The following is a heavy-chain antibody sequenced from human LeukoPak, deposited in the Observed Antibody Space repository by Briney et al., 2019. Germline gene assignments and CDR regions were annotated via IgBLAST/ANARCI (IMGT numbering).Heavy chain of an antibody. J-gene: IGHJ6*02. Sequence: GGSLRLSCAASGFTFSRYPMHCVRPAPGKGLAGVAVISYDGSNKYYADSVKVRFTISRDNSKNTLYLQMISLRAEDTAVYYCARDGARLEPHYGMDGWGQVTTVTVS. D-gene: IGHD1-1*01. CDR2: ISYDGSNK. CDR1: GFTFSRYP. CDR3: ARDGARLEPHYGMDG. V-gene: IGHV3-30-3*01.